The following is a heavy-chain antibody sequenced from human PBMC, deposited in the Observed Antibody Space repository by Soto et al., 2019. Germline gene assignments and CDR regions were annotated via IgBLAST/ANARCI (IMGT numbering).Heavy chain of an antibody. CDR1: GFTFTAYG. CDR3: AKSIAAAGTGGFDP. J-gene: IGHJ5*02. Sequence: PGGSLRLSCEASGFTFTAYGMHWVRQAPGKGLEWVAVISYDGSNKYYADSVKGRFTISRDNSKNTLYLQMNSLRAEDTAVYYCAKSIAAAGTGGFDPWGQGTLVTVSS. CDR2: ISYDGSNK. V-gene: IGHV3-30-3*02. D-gene: IGHD6-13*01.